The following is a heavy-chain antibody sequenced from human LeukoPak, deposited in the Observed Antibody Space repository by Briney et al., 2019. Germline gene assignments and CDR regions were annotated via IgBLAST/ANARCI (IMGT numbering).Heavy chain of an antibody. V-gene: IGHV3-23*01. CDR1: GFTFSSYA. Sequence: GGSLRLSCAVSGFTFSSYALSWVRQAPGKGLEWVSAISGSGGSTYYADSVKGRFTISRDNSKNTLYLQMNSLRAEDTAVYYCAKDYSSSLTNWFDPWGQGTLVTVSS. CDR3: AKDYSSSLTNWFDP. D-gene: IGHD6-6*01. J-gene: IGHJ5*02. CDR2: ISGSGGST.